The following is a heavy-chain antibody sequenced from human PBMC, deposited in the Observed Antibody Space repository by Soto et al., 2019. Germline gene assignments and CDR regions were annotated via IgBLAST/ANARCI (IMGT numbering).Heavy chain of an antibody. J-gene: IGHJ4*02. CDR2: TNPSGGST. CDR3: AREDIVLMCLDY. Sequence: SCKASGYTFTSYYMHWVRQAPGQGLEWMGITNPSGGSTSYAQKFQGRVTMTRDTSTSTVYMELSSLRSEDTAVYYCAREDIVLMCLDYWGQGTLVTVSS. CDR1: GYTFTSYY. V-gene: IGHV1-46*01. D-gene: IGHD2-8*01.